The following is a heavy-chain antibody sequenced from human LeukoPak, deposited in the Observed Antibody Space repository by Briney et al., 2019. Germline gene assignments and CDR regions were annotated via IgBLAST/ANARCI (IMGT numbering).Heavy chain of an antibody. CDR1: GFTLSNYW. CDR2: IKQDGSEK. CDR3: AKGWQQLVLDY. D-gene: IGHD6-13*01. J-gene: IGHJ4*02. V-gene: IGHV3-7*02. Sequence: PSGSHRLSCAASGFTLSNYWMTWVRQAPGKGLEWVANIKQDGSEKKYADSVKGRFTISRDNAKDALYLQMNTLRAEDTAVYYCAKGWQQLVLDYWGQGTLVHRSS.